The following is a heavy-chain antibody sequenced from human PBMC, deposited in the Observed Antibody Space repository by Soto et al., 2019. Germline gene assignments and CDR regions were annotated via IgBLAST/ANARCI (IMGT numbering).Heavy chain of an antibody. CDR3: ARYGSQWLRSKGDHFDY. J-gene: IGHJ4*02. V-gene: IGHV4-39*01. CDR1: GGSISSSSYY. D-gene: IGHD5-12*01. CDR2: IYYSGST. Sequence: QLQLQESGPGLVKPSETLSLTCTVSGGSISSSSYYWGWIRQPPGKGLEWIGSIYYSGSTYYNPSLKSRVTISVDTSKNQFSLKLSSVTAADTAVYYCARYGSQWLRSKGDHFDYWGQGTLVTVSS.